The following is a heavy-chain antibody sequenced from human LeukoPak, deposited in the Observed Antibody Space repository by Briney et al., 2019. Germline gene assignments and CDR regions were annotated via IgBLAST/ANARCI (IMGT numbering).Heavy chain of an antibody. CDR3: ARYDYGEYYYGMDA. D-gene: IGHD4-17*01. Sequence: PSETLSLTCTVSGGSISSGDYYWSWIRQPPGKGLEWIGYIYYSGSTYYNPSLKSRVTISVDTSKNQFSLKLSSVTAADTAVYYCARYDYGEYYYGMDAWGQGTTVTVSS. J-gene: IGHJ6*02. CDR1: GGSISSGDYY. V-gene: IGHV4-30-4*01. CDR2: IYYSGST.